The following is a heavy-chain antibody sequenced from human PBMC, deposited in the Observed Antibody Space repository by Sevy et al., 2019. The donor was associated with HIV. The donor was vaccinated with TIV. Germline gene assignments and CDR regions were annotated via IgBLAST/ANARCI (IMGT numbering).Heavy chain of an antibody. D-gene: IGHD3-16*02. CDR3: ARAKGELSSAYYYYMDV. V-gene: IGHV4-61*02. CDR2: IYTSGST. CDR1: GGSIISGSYY. J-gene: IGHJ6*03. Sequence: SETLSLTCTVSGGSIISGSYYWSWIRQPAGKGLEWIGRIYTSGSTNYNPSLKIRVTISVDTSKNQFSLKLSSVTAADTAVYYCARAKGELSSAYYYYMDVWGKGTTVTVSS.